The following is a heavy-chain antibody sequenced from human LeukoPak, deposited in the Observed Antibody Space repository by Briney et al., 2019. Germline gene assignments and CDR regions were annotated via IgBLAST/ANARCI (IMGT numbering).Heavy chain of an antibody. CDR3: ARGRVSSTTWYSTYYYYFYMDV. J-gene: IGHJ6*03. CDR2: IYISGST. V-gene: IGHV4-4*07. Sequence: SETLSLTCTVSGGSISSYYWSWIRQPAGKGLEWIGRIYISGSTNFNPSLNGRVSISRDTTKNLFSLRLRSVTAADTAVYFCARGRVSSTTWYSTYYYYFYMDVWGKGTTVTVSS. CDR1: GGSISSYY. D-gene: IGHD1-1*01.